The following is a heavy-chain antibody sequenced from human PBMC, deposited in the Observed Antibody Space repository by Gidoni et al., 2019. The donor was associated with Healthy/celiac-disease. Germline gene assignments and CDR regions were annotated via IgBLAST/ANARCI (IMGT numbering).Heavy chain of an antibody. V-gene: IGHV4-30-2*01. Sequence: QLQLQESGSGLVTPSQTLSLTCAVPGGSISSGGYSWCWIRQPPGKGLEWIGYIYHSGSTYYNPSLKSRVTISVDRSKNQFSLKLSSVTAADTAVYYCAREGYGVVDYWGQGTLVTVSS. CDR1: GGSISSGGYS. D-gene: IGHD3-3*01. CDR3: AREGYGVVDY. J-gene: IGHJ4*02. CDR2: IYHSGST.